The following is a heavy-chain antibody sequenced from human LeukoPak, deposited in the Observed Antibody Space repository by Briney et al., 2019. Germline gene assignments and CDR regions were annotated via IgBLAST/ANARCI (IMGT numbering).Heavy chain of an antibody. CDR3: ARDGSGSSWYEFDY. J-gene: IGHJ4*02. CDR2: ISSSSSYI. Sequence: PGGSLRLSCAASGFTFSSYSMNWVRQAPGKGLEWVSSISSSSSYIYYADSVKGRFTISRDNAKNSLYLQMSSLRAEDTAVYYCARDGSGSSWYEFDYWGRGTLVTVSS. V-gene: IGHV3-21*01. D-gene: IGHD6-13*01. CDR1: GFTFSSYS.